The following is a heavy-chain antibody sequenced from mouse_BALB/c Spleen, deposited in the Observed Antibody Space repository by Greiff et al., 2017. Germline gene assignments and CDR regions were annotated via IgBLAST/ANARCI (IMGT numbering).Heavy chain of an antibody. CDR1: GFNIKDTY. CDR3: ASHSDY. J-gene: IGHJ4*01. CDR2: IDPANGNT. Sequence: DVQLQESGAELVKPGASVKLSCTASGFNIKDTYMHWVKQRPEQGLEWIGRIDPANGNTKYDPKFQGKATITADTSSNTAYLQLSSLTSEDTAVYYCASHSDYWGQGTSVTVSS. V-gene: IGHV14-3*02.